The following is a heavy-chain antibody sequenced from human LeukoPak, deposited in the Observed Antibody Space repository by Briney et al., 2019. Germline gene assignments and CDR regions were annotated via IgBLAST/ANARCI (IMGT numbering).Heavy chain of an antibody. V-gene: IGHV4-59*11. J-gene: IGHJ5*02. CDR1: GASINSHY. CDR3: ARRASGWFDL. D-gene: IGHD3-10*01. CDR2: IYYSGTT. Sequence: SETLSLTCTVSGASINSHYWSWIRQPPGKELERIGYIYYSGTTNYNPSLKSRVTISLDTSKKQFSLRLSSVTAADTAVYYCARRASGWFDLWGQGTLVTVSS.